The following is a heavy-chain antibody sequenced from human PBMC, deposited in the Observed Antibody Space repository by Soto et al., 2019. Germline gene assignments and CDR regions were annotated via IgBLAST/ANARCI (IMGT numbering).Heavy chain of an antibody. D-gene: IGHD3-10*01. Sequence: LRLSCAASAFTFSSYGMHWVRQAPCQGLAGVAVIWYDGSNKYYADSVKGRFTISRDNSKNTVYLQMNSLRAEYTAVYYCATHYYGSGSYYCHGMEGWGQGPTVSVSS. CDR3: ATHYYGSGSYYCHGMEG. V-gene: IGHV3-33*01. CDR2: IWYDGSNK. J-gene: IGHJ6*02. CDR1: AFTFSSYG.